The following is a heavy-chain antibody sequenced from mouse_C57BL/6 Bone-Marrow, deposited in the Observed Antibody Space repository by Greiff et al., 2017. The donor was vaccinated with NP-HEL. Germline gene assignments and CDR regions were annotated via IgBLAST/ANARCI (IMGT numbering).Heavy chain of an antibody. J-gene: IGHJ2*01. V-gene: IGHV1-19*01. CDR2: INPYNGGT. CDR3: ARREIYYGNLYYFDY. CDR1: GYTFTDYY. D-gene: IGHD2-1*01. Sequence: EVQLQQSGPVLVKPGASVKMSCKASGYTFTDYYMNWVKQSHGKSLEWIGVINPYNGGTSYNQKFKGKATLTVDKSSSTAYMELNSLTSEDSAVYYCARREIYYGNLYYFDYWGQGTTLTVSS.